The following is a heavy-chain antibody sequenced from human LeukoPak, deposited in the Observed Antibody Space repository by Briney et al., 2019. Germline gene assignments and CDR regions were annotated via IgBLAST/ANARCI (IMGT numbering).Heavy chain of an antibody. D-gene: IGHD1-1*01. J-gene: IGHJ4*02. Sequence: SETLSLTCTVSGGSISSYYWSWIRQPPGKGLEWIGYIYYSGSTFYNPSLISRVTISVDTSKNHFSLRLSSVTAADTAVYYCARGGNDYGFDYWGQGTLVTVSS. CDR3: ARGGNDYGFDY. V-gene: IGHV4-59*06. CDR1: GGSISSYY. CDR2: IYYSGST.